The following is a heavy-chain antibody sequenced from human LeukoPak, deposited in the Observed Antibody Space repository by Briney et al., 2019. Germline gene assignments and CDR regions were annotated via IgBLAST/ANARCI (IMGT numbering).Heavy chain of an antibody. V-gene: IGHV1-2*02. CDR3: ARDRVLVGATGNFDY. CDR1: GYTFTGYY. J-gene: IGHJ4*02. Sequence: ASVKVSCKASGYTFTGYYIHWVRRAPGQGLEWMTWMYPNSGDTNYAQKFQGRVTMTWDTSISTAYMVLSRLRSDDTAVYYCARDRVLVGATGNFDYWGQGTLVTVSS. D-gene: IGHD1-26*01. CDR2: MYPNSGDT.